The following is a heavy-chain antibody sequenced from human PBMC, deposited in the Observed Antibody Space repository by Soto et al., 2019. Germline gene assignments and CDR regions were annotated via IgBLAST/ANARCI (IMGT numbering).Heavy chain of an antibody. V-gene: IGHV1-3*01. Sequence: ASVKVSCKASGYTFTSYSMHWVRQAPGQRLEWMGWINAGNGNTKYSQKFQGRVTITRDTSASTAYMELSSLRSEDTAVYYCAREGNWNYVGYWGQGTLVTVSS. CDR3: AREGNWNYVGY. J-gene: IGHJ4*02. D-gene: IGHD1-1*01. CDR1: GYTFTSYS. CDR2: INAGNGNT.